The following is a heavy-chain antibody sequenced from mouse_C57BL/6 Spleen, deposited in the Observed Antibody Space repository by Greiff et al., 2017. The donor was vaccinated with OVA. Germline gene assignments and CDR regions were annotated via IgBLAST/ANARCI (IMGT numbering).Heavy chain of an antibody. CDR3: ARPYDYDGDWFAY. V-gene: IGHV1-55*01. Sequence: QVQLQQSGAELVKPGASVKMSCKASGYTFTSYWITWVKQRPGQGLEWIGDIYPGSGSTNYNEKFKSKATLTVDTSSSTAYMQLSSLTSEDSAVYYCARPYDYDGDWFAYWGQGTLVTVSA. J-gene: IGHJ3*01. D-gene: IGHD2-4*01. CDR2: IYPGSGST. CDR1: GYTFTSYW.